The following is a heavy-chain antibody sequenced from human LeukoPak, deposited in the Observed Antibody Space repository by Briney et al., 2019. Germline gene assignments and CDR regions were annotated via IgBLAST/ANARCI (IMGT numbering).Heavy chain of an antibody. V-gene: IGHV6-1*01. CDR2: TYYRSKWYY. CDR1: GDSVSSNSAA. J-gene: IGHJ4*02. Sequence: SQTLSLTCAISGDSVSSNSAAWNWIRRSPSRGLEWLGRTYYRSKWYYDYAISVKSRTTINPDTSKNQFSLQLNSVTPEDTAVYYCARVRGSSWIDYWGQGTLVTVSS. D-gene: IGHD6-13*01. CDR3: ARVRGSSWIDY.